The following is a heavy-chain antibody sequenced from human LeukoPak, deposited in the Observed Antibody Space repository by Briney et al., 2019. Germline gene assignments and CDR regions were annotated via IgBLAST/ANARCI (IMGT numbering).Heavy chain of an antibody. J-gene: IGHJ4*02. Sequence: GGSLRLSCAASGFTFSSYGMHWVRQAPGKRLEWVAVISYDGSNKYYADSVKGRFTISRDNSKNTLYLQMNSLRAEDTAVYYCARVFDYWGQGTLVTVSS. CDR3: ARVFDY. V-gene: IGHV3-30*03. CDR2: ISYDGSNK. CDR1: GFTFSSYG.